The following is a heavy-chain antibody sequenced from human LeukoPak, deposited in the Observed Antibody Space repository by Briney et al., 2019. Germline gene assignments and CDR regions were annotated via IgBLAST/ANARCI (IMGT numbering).Heavy chain of an antibody. J-gene: IGHJ5*02. CDR1: GVTISSYL. CDR2: ITYSGSS. V-gene: IGHV4-59*01. CDR3: ARFIDEIDNGFDP. D-gene: IGHD3-16*02. Sequence: KTSETLSRTCTGSGVTISSYLWSWLRQPPGQGLEGVGNITYSGSSNYNPSHERGVTISVDTSKSQSSLRLSSVTAADTAVYYRARFIDEIDNGFDPWGQGTLVTVSS.